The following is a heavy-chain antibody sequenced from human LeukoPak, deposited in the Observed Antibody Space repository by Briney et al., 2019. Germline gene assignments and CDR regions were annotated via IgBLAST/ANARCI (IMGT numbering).Heavy chain of an antibody. CDR3: AKEDSGFQYYFDY. CDR1: GGTFSSYA. D-gene: IGHD1-26*01. V-gene: IGHV1-69*05. J-gene: IGHJ4*02. Sequence: SVKVSCKASGGTFSSYAISWVRQAPGQGLEWMGRIIPIFGTANYAQKFHGRVTITTDESTSTAYMELSSLRSEDTAVYYCAKEDSGFQYYFDYWGQGTLVTVSS. CDR2: IIPIFGTA.